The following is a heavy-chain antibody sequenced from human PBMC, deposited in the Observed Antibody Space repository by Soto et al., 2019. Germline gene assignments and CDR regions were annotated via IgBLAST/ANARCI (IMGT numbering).Heavy chain of an antibody. CDR2: IYYNGNT. CDR1: GGSISSYY. V-gene: IGHV4-59*01. J-gene: IGHJ4*02. CDR3: ARDTGGIGGNRIDH. Sequence: PSETLSRTCTVSGGSISSYYWSWIRQPPGKGLEWIGYIYYNGNTDYKPSLQSRVTISIEPSKSHFSLRLSSVTAADTAVYYCARDTGGIGGNRIDHWRQGTLVSVSS. D-gene: IGHD2-15*01.